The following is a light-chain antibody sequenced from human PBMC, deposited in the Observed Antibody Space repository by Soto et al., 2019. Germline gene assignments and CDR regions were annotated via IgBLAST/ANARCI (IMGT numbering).Light chain of an antibody. CDR2: GAS. J-gene: IGKJ1*01. CDR3: QQYTDWPRT. V-gene: IGKV3-15*01. Sequence: EMVMTQSPATLSVSPGERATLSCRASQSVTSNLAWYQQRPGRAPRLLIYGASTRAAGIPARFSGSGSGTEFTLTISSLQSEDFAVYFCQQYTDWPRTFGQGTKVDIK. CDR1: QSVTSN.